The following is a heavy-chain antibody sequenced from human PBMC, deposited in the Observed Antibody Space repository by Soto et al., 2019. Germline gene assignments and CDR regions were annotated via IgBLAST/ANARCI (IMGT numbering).Heavy chain of an antibody. V-gene: IGHV1-69*13. J-gene: IGHJ5*02. Sequence: SVKVSCKASGGTFSSYAISWVRQAPGQGLEWMGGIIPIFGTADYAQKFQGRVTITADESTSTAYMELSSLRSEDTAVYYCARGPPAAAGYNWFDPWGQGTLVTVSS. D-gene: IGHD6-13*01. CDR3: ARGPPAAAGYNWFDP. CDR1: GGTFSSYA. CDR2: IIPIFGTA.